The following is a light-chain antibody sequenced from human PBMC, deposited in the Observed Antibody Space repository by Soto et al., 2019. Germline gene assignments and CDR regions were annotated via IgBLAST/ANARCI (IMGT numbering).Light chain of an antibody. CDR2: KAS. Sequence: DIQMTQSPSTLSASVGDRVTITCRASQSISSWLAWYLQKPGKAPQLLIYKASNLQDGVPSRFSGSGSGTEFTLTISRLQPDDFATYYCQQYSSYSSYTFGQGTKLEIK. CDR1: QSISSW. J-gene: IGKJ2*01. V-gene: IGKV1-5*03. CDR3: QQYSSYSSYT.